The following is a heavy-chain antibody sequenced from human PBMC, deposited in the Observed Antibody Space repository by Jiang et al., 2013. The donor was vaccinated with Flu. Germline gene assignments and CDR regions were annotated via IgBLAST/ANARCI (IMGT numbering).Heavy chain of an antibody. CDR2: INSQGTII. J-gene: IGHJ3*01. D-gene: IGHD1-26*01. CDR3: IRYSADYWAFDV. Sequence: VQLVESGGGLVQPGGSLRLSCGASGFTLTNYWMNWVRQSPGKGLVWVSRINSQGTIISYADSVRGRFTISRDNAKNTLFLQMNSLRVEDTAVYYCIRYSADYWAFDVWGQGTMVTVSS. V-gene: IGHV3-74*01. CDR1: GFTLTNYW.